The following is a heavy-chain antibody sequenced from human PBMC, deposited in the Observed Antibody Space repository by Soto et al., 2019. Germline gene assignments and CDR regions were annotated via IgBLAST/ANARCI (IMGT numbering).Heavy chain of an antibody. CDR3: AVVVVAATGRYFDY. Sequence: SDTLSLTCAVSGGSISSGGYSWSWIRQPPGKGLEWIGYIYHSGSTYYNPSLKSRVTISVDRSKNQFSLKLSSVTAADTAVYYCAVVVVAATGRYFDYWGQGTLVTVSS. D-gene: IGHD2-15*01. CDR2: IYHSGST. CDR1: GGSISSGGYS. V-gene: IGHV4-30-2*01. J-gene: IGHJ4*02.